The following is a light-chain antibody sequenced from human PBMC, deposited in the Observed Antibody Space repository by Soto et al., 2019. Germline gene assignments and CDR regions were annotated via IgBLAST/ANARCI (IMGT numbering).Light chain of an antibody. Sequence: EIVMTQSPATLSVSPGERATLSCRASQSVGNNLAWFRQKSGQAPRLLIYGASTRATGIPARFSGSGSGTEFNITVNSVQSDDFAVYLCQQYSNLAFTFGGGIKVEIK. V-gene: IGKV3-15*01. CDR1: QSVGNN. CDR2: GAS. J-gene: IGKJ4*01. CDR3: QQYSNLAFT.